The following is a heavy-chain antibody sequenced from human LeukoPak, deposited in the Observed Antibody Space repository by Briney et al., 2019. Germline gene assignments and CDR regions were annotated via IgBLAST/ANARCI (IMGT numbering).Heavy chain of an antibody. J-gene: IGHJ4*02. CDR2: ISSNGGST. CDR3: ARDPGFGELPPYFDY. V-gene: IGHV3-64*01. CDR1: GFTFSSYA. Sequence: GGSLRLSCAASGFTFSSYAMHWVRQAPGKGLEYGSAISSNGGSTYYANSVKGRFTISRDNSKNTLYLQMGSLRAEDMAVYYCARDPGFGELPPYFDYWGQGTLVTVSS. D-gene: IGHD3-10*01.